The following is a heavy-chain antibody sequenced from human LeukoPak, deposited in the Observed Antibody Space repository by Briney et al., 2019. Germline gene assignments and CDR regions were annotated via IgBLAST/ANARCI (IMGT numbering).Heavy chain of an antibody. V-gene: IGHV1-69*13. J-gene: IGHJ6*02. Sequence: GASVKVSCKASGGTFSSYAISWVRQAPGQGLEWMGGIIPIFGTANYAQKFQGRVTITADESTSTAYMELSSLRSEDTAVYYCASARIAAGGHYYYYYGMDVWGQGTTVTVSS. CDR1: GGTFSSYA. CDR3: ASARIAAGGHYYYYYGMDV. CDR2: IIPIFGTA. D-gene: IGHD6-13*01.